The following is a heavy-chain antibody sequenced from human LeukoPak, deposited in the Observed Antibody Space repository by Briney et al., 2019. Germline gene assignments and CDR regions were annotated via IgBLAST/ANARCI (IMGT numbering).Heavy chain of an antibody. V-gene: IGHV3-30*18. CDR3: AKRPSDYGDYVSYFDY. D-gene: IGHD4-17*01. CDR2: ISDDGRSK. Sequence: GGPLRLFCAASGFSFISYGMHWVRQAPGKGLEWVGVISDDGRSKDYADDVKGRFTISRDNSKDTLYLQMNSLRAEDTAVYYCAKRPSDYGDYVSYFDYWGRGTLVTVSS. CDR1: GFSFISYG. J-gene: IGHJ4*02.